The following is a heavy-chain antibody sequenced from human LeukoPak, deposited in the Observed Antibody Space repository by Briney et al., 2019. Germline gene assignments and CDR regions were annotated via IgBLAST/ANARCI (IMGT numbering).Heavy chain of an antibody. CDR1: GFTFSSYA. D-gene: IGHD2-8*01. CDR3: AKDLIVLMVYARAG. V-gene: IGHV3-23*01. CDR2: ISGSGGST. J-gene: IGHJ4*02. Sequence: PGGSLRLSCAASGFTFSSYAMSWVRQAPGKGLEWVSAISGSGGSTYYADSVKGRFTISRDNSKNTLYLQMNSLRAEDTAVYYCAKDLIVLMVYARAGWGQGTLVTVSS.